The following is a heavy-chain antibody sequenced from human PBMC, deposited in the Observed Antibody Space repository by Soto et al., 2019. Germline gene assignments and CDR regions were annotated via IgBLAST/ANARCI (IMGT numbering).Heavy chain of an antibody. Sequence: TLSLTCTVSGGSISSGDYYWSWIRQPPGKGLEWIGYIYYSGSTYYNPSLKSRVTISVDTSKNQFSLKLSSVTAADTAVYYCAREGGDLRDDYWGQGTLVTVSS. D-gene: IGHD1-26*01. V-gene: IGHV4-30-4*01. J-gene: IGHJ4*02. CDR3: AREGGDLRDDY. CDR2: IYYSGST. CDR1: GGSISSGDYY.